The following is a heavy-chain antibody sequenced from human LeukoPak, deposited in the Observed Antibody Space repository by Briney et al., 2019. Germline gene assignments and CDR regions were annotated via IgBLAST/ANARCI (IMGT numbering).Heavy chain of an antibody. Sequence: SETLSLTCAVYGGSFSGYYWSWIRQPPGKGLEWIGEINHSGSTNYNPSLKSRVTISVDTSKNQFSLKLSSVTAADTAVYYCARGFCKMAARSHWRWFDPWGQGTLVTVSS. CDR2: INHSGST. CDR3: ARGFCKMAARSHWRWFDP. V-gene: IGHV4-34*01. J-gene: IGHJ5*02. CDR1: GGSFSGYY. D-gene: IGHD6-6*01.